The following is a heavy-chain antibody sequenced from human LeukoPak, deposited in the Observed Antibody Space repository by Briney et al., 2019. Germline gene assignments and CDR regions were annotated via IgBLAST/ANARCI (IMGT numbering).Heavy chain of an antibody. Sequence: PGGSLRLSCAASGLTFSSYWMSWVRQAPGKGPGWVAFIRSDSSNQYYADSVKGRFTISRDNSKNTLYLQMNSLRAEDTAVYYCAKVPLSSSGWDREYYFDYWGQGTLVTVSS. CDR2: IRSDSSNQ. V-gene: IGHV3-30*02. J-gene: IGHJ4*02. D-gene: IGHD6-19*01. CDR1: GLTFSSYW. CDR3: AKVPLSSSGWDREYYFDY.